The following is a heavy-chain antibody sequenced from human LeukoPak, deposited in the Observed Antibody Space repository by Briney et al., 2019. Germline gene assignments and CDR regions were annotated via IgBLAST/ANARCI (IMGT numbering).Heavy chain of an antibody. CDR1: GFTFSTYW. Sequence: QSGGSLRLSCAASGFTFSTYWMSWVRQAPGKGLEWVANINQDGSEKYYVDSVKGRFTTSRDNAKNSLFLQMNSLRAEDTAVYYCARGADFYGSSWGDLDYWGQGTLVTVPS. J-gene: IGHJ4*02. CDR3: ARGADFYGSSWGDLDY. CDR2: INQDGSEK. V-gene: IGHV3-7*05. D-gene: IGHD3-22*01.